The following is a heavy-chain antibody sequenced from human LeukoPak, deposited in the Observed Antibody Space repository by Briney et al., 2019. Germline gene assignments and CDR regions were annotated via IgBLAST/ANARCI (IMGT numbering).Heavy chain of an antibody. J-gene: IGHJ4*02. V-gene: IGHV4-59*01. D-gene: IGHD3-3*01. CDR2: VYYSGNT. Sequence: PGETLSLTCTASGCTISSYYWSWIRQAPGRGPEYIATVYYSGNTNYNPSLKGRVAISVDAYKNQFSLKVDSVPTADTAVYYCWRGDYDFWSGNWRFDTWGQGTLVTVSS. CDR3: WRGDYDFWSGNWRFDT. CDR1: GCTISSYY.